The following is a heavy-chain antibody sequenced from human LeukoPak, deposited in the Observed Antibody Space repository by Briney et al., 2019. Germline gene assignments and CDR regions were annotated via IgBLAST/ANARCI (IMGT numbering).Heavy chain of an antibody. CDR2: INHSGST. D-gene: IGHD5-12*01. CDR1: GGSFSGYY. V-gene: IGHV4-34*01. CDR3: ARARLMGRDGYNYLVLSRRYFDY. Sequence: TSETLSLTCAVYGGSFSGYYWSWIRQPPGKGLEWIGEINHSGSTNYNPSLKSRVTISVDTSKNQFSLKLSSVTAADTAVYYCARARLMGRDGYNYLVLSRRYFDYWGQGTLVTVSS. J-gene: IGHJ4*02.